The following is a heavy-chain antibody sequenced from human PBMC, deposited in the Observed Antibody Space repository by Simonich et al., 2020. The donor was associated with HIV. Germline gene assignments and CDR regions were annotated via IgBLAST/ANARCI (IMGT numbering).Heavy chain of an antibody. Sequence: QVQLQQWGAGLLKPSETLSLTCAVYGGSFSGYYWSWIRQPPGKGLEWIGEINHSGSTNYNPSLKSRVTRSVDTSKNQFSLKRSSVTAADTAVYYCARPAGTGTLGFDPWGQVTLVTVSS. CDR3: ARPAGTGTLGFDP. CDR1: GGSFSGYY. J-gene: IGHJ5*02. V-gene: IGHV4-34*01. D-gene: IGHD1-1*01. CDR2: INHSGST.